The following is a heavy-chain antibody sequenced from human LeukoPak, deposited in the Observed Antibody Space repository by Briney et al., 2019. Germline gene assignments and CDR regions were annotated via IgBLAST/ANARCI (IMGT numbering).Heavy chain of an antibody. J-gene: IGHJ6*03. CDR1: GFTFDDYA. CDR3: ARESGYSYGRYYYYMDV. D-gene: IGHD5-18*01. V-gene: IGHV3-9*01. CDR2: ISWNSGSI. Sequence: GRSLRLSCAASGFTFDDYAMHWVRQAPGKGLEWVSGISWNSGSIGYADSVKGRFTISRDNSKNTLYLQMNSLRAEDTAVYYCARESGYSYGRYYYYMDVWGKGTTVTVSS.